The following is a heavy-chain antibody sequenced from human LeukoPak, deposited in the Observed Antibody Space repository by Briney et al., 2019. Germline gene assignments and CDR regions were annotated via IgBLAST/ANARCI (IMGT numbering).Heavy chain of an antibody. J-gene: IGHJ4*02. Sequence: GGSLRLSCAASGFTFSYYVMHWVRQAPGKGPEWLSAMTGPADTTYYAESVKGRFTISRDYSKSMVYLQMNSLRVEDTAIYYCAKGAEIDHWGQGTLVTVSS. CDR1: GFTFSYYV. CDR3: AKGAEIDH. V-gene: IGHV3-23*01. CDR2: MTGPADTT.